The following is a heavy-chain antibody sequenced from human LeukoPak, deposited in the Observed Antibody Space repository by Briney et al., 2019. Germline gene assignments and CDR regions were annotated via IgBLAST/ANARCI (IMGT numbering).Heavy chain of an antibody. J-gene: IGHJ4*02. D-gene: IGHD3-10*01. CDR1: GGSISSGDYH. Sequence: PSQTLSLTCTVSGGSISSGDYHWSWLRQPPGKGLEWIGYIYYSGGTYYNPSLKSRVTISVDTSKNQFSLKLSSVTAADTAVYYCASSWFYFGSGSYYFDSWGQGTLVTVSS. CDR2: IYYSGGT. CDR3: ASSWFYFGSGSYYFDS. V-gene: IGHV4-30-4*08.